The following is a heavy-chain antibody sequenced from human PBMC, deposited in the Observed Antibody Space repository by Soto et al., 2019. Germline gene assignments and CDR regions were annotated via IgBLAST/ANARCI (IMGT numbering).Heavy chain of an antibody. CDR2: ISSSGSTI. CDR1: GFTFSDYY. J-gene: IGHJ4*02. CDR3: ARAILTVSPFDY. D-gene: IGHD4-17*01. V-gene: IGHV3-11*01. Sequence: PGGSLRLSCAASGFTFSDYYMSWIRQAPGKGLEWVSYISSSGSTIYYADSVKGRFTISRDNAKNSLYLQMNSPRAEDTAVYYCARAILTVSPFDYWGQGTLVTVSS.